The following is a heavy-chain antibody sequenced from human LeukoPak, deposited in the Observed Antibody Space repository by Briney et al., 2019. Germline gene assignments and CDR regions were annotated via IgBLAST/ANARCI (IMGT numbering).Heavy chain of an antibody. J-gene: IGHJ6*02. V-gene: IGHV1-46*01. CDR2: INPSGGST. D-gene: IGHD5-12*01. CDR1: GYTFTSYY. CDR3: GYSGYDYFGPGRNYYGMDV. Sequence: ASVKVSCKASGYTFTSYYMHWVRQAPGQGLEWMGIINPSGGSTSYAQKFQGRVTMTRDTSTSTVYMELSSLRSEDTAVYYCGYSGYDYFGPGRNYYGMDVWGQGTTVTVSS.